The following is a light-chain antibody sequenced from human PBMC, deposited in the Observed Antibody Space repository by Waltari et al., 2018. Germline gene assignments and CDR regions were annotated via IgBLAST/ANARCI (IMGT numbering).Light chain of an antibody. CDR3: QQSYSTLVT. V-gene: IGKV1-39*01. CDR2: AAS. CDR1: QSISSY. Sequence: DIQMTQSPSSLSASVGDRVTITCRESQSISSYLNWYQQKPGNAPKLLIYAASSLQSGVPSRFSGSGAGTDFALTISSLQPDDFATYCGQQSYSTLVTFGQGTKVEIK. J-gene: IGKJ1*01.